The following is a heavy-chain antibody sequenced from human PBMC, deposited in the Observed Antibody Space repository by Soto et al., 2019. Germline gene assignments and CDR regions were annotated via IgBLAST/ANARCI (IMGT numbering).Heavy chain of an antibody. Sequence: XETLSHTFTVSGGSIRSYYGSWIRQPPGKGLEWIGYIYYSGSTNYNPSLKSRVTISVDTSKNQFSLKLSSVTAADTAVYYCARDSSIAARGYFDYWGRGTLVTVSS. CDR2: IYYSGST. J-gene: IGHJ4*02. CDR3: ARDSSIAARGYFDY. V-gene: IGHV4-59*01. CDR1: GGSIRSYY. D-gene: IGHD6-6*01.